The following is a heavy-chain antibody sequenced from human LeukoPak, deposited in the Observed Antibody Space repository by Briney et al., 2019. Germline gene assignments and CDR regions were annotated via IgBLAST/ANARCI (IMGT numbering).Heavy chain of an antibody. D-gene: IGHD4-11*01. CDR2: VSGSGDNT. CDR3: ARRGNDYSQFDS. CDR1: GFPFNNYA. V-gene: IGHV3-23*01. J-gene: IGHJ4*02. Sequence: GGSLRLSCAASGFPFNNYAMTWVRQAPGKGLEWVSVVSGSGDNTNYADSVKGRFTISRDNSKNTLFLQMNSLRTEDTAVYFCARRGNDYSQFDSWGQGTLVTVS.